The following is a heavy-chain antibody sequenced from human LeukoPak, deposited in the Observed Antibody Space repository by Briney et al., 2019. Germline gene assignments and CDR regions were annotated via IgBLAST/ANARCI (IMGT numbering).Heavy chain of an antibody. Sequence: PSETLSLTCSVSGGSMKNSFWSWIRQPPGKGLEWIGYVSDTGITNSNPSLKSRVTFSIDTSKDQFYLKLRSVAAADTALYFCARNRFQLSGAHWFDPWGRGTLVTVSS. CDR2: VSDTGIT. J-gene: IGHJ5*02. V-gene: IGHV4-59*01. CDR3: ARNRFQLSGAHWFDP. D-gene: IGHD2/OR15-2a*01. CDR1: GGSMKNSF.